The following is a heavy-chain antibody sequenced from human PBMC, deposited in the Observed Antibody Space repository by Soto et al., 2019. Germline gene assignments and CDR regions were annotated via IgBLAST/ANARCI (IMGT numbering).Heavy chain of an antibody. D-gene: IGHD4-17*01. V-gene: IGHV4-59*01. CDR1: GGSISSYY. CDR3: ARDSEDYGDSSAFDI. J-gene: IGHJ3*02. Sequence: SETLSLTCTVSGGSISSYYWSWIRQPPGKGLEWIGYIYYSGSTNYNPSLKSRVTISVDTSKNQFSLKLSSVTAVDTAVYYCARDSEDYGDSSAFDIWGQGTMVTVSS. CDR2: IYYSGST.